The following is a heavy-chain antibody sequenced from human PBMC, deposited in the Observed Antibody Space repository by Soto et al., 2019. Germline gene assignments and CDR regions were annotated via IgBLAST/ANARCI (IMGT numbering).Heavy chain of an antibody. J-gene: IGHJ4*02. CDR1: GYSFTVYW. Sequence: PGESLKISCKTSGYSFTVYWVAWVRQTPGRGLEWMGIIYPTDSDIRYSPSFQGQVTISADKSISTVYLQWSSLKASDTAMYYCARQDGFGLYYFDYWGQGTLVTVSS. CDR3: ARQDGFGLYYFDY. D-gene: IGHD3-10*01. V-gene: IGHV5-51*01. CDR2: IYPTDSDI.